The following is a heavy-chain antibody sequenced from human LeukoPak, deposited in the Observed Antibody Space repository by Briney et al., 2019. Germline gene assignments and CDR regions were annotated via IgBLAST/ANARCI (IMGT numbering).Heavy chain of an antibody. V-gene: IGHV1-46*01. J-gene: IGHJ3*02. D-gene: IGHD3-3*01. CDR1: GYTFTSYY. CDR3: ARGQYDFWSGYAFDI. CDR2: INPSGGST. Sequence: ASVKVSCKAFGYTFTSYYMHWVRQAPGQGLEWMGIINPSGGSTSYAQKFQGRVTMTRDTSTSTVYMELSSLRSEDTAVYYCARGQYDFWSGYAFDIWGQGTMVTVSS.